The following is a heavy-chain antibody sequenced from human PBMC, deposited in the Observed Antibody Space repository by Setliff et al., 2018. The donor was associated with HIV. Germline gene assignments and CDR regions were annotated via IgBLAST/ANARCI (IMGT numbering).Heavy chain of an antibody. V-gene: IGHV4-4*08. CDR2: IYTSGST. CDR3: ARGSFIGDYYYFDY. J-gene: IGHJ4*02. D-gene: IGHD3-10*01. CDR1: GGSLGTYF. Sequence: LSLTCTVSGGSLGTYFWTWIRQPPGKGLEWIGYIYTSGSTNYNPSLKSRVTISVDTSKNQFSLKLSSVTAADTAVYYCARGSFIGDYYYFDYWGQGTLVTVSS.